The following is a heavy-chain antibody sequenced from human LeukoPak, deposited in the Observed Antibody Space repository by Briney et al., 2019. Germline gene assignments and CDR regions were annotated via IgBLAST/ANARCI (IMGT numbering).Heavy chain of an antibody. CDR1: GYSFSTYW. D-gene: IGHD3-3*01. CDR3: ARRSEMSGYCFDY. J-gene: IGHJ4*02. Sequence: GESLKISCKGSGYSFSTYWIAWVRQMPGKGLEWVGIIHPGDSDSRYSPSFQGQVTISADKSISTAYLQWSSLKASDTAMYYCARRSEMSGYCFDYWGQGTLVTVSS. V-gene: IGHV5-51*01. CDR2: IHPGDSDS.